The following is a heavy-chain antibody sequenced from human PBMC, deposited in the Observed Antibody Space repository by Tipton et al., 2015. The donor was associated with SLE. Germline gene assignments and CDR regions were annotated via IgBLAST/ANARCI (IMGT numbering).Heavy chain of an antibody. CDR3: ARSGGDCSSASCYDLSFDV. D-gene: IGHD2-2*01. Sequence: SLRLSCAASGFTFSSYAMSWVRQAPGKGLEWVSRINSDGSSTTYADSVKGRFTISRDNTKNTLYLQMNSLRAEDTAVYYCARSGGDCSSASCYDLSFDVWGQGTTVTVSS. V-gene: IGHV3-74*01. CDR2: INSDGSST. J-gene: IGHJ3*01. CDR1: GFTFSSYA.